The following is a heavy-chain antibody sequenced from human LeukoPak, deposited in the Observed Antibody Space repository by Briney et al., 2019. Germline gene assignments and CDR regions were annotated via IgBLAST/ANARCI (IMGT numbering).Heavy chain of an antibody. V-gene: IGHV3-33*01. CDR2: IWYDGSNK. Sequence: GRSLRLSWAASGFTFSSYGMHWVRQAPGKGLEWVAVIWYDGSNKYYADSVKGRFTISRDNSKNTLYLQMNSLRAEDTAVYYCARDPQPGPFYYYYYMDVWGKGTTVTVSS. CDR3: ARDPQPGPFYYYYYMDV. D-gene: IGHD3-16*01. CDR1: GFTFSSYG. J-gene: IGHJ6*03.